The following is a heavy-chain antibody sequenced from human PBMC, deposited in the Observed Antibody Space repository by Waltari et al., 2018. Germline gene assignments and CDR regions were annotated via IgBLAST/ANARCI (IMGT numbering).Heavy chain of an antibody. D-gene: IGHD5-12*01. V-gene: IGHV4-39*01. CDR2: VYYSGTT. Sequence: QLQLQESGPGLVKPSETLSLSCSVSGDSISSSNYYWGWIRQPPGKGLEWNASVYYSGTTYYNPSLKSRVTISADTSRNQFYLRLTSVTATDTAVYYCARSSAGMPRWLGDYWGQGILVTVSS. CDR3: ARSSAGMPRWLGDY. J-gene: IGHJ4*02. CDR1: GDSISSSNYY.